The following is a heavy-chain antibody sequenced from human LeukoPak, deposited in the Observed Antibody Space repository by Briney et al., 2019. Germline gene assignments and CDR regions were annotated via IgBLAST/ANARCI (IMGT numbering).Heavy chain of an antibody. Sequence: GRTLRLSYAASGFTFSSYNMNGVRQIPGKGLEWVSCISTSSDYIYYADSVKGRFTISRDNDKNSLYLQMNSLRAEDTAVYYCAREELTYWGQGTLVTVSS. CDR3: AREELTY. CDR2: ISTSSDYI. V-gene: IGHV3-21*01. D-gene: IGHD1-26*01. CDR1: GFTFSSYN. J-gene: IGHJ4*02.